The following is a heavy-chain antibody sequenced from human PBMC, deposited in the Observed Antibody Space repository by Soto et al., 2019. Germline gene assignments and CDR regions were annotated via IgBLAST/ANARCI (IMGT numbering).Heavy chain of an antibody. CDR2: ISGSSGNI. CDR1: GFTFSDYY. CDR3: ARDRYSGSDAYMDV. J-gene: IGHJ6*03. V-gene: IGHV3-11*01. Sequence: QVQLVESGGGVGKPGGSLRLSCAASGFTFSDYYMSWTRQAPGKGLEWVAYISGSSGNIYYADSVKGRFTIPRDNAKNSLYLQTNSLRADDTAVYYCARDRYSGSDAYMDVWGNGTTVTVSS. D-gene: IGHD5-12*01.